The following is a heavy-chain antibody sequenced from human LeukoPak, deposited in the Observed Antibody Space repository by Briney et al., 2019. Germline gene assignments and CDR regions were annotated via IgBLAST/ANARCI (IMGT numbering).Heavy chain of an antibody. Sequence: GASVKVSRKTSGYSFTSYNLHWVRQAPGQRLEWMGWISAYNGNTNYAQKLQGRVTMTTDTSTSTAYMELRSLRSDDTAVYYCARATYCGGDCYSYAEYFQHWGQGTLVTVSS. CDR2: ISAYNGNT. D-gene: IGHD2-21*02. J-gene: IGHJ1*01. CDR3: ARATYCGGDCYSYAEYFQH. V-gene: IGHV1-18*04. CDR1: GYSFTSYN.